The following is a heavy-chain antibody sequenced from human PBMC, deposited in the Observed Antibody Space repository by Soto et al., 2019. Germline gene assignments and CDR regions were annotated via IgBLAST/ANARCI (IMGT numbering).Heavy chain of an antibody. D-gene: IGHD2-15*01. V-gene: IGHV3-74*01. Sequence: EVQLVESGGGLVQPGGSLRLSCAASGFTFSHYWMYWVRQAPGKGLVWVSRIDSDGSVSSYADSVKGRLTISRDNVKNTLYLQMDSLRAEDTAVYSCARGDCVGGTCYSLAGSFYYYMDVWGKGTTVTVFS. CDR1: GFTFSHYW. CDR2: IDSDGSVS. CDR3: ARGDCVGGTCYSLAGSFYYYMDV. J-gene: IGHJ6*03.